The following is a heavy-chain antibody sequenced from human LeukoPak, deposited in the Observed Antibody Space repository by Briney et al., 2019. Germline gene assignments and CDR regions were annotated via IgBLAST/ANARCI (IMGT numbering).Heavy chain of an antibody. Sequence: NPSETLSLTCTVSGDSISSYYWSWLRQPPGKGVEGIGYIYYSGSTNYNPSLKSRVTISVDTSKNQFSLKLSSVTAADTAVYYCARMYCSSTSCHDCWGQGTLVTVSS. V-gene: IGHV4-59*01. D-gene: IGHD2-2*01. CDR2: IYYSGST. CDR1: GDSISSYY. J-gene: IGHJ4*02. CDR3: ARMYCSSTSCHDC.